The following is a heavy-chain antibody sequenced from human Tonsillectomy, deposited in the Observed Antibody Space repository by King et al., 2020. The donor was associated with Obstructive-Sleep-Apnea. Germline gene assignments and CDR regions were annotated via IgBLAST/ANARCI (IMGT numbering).Heavy chain of an antibody. D-gene: IGHD1-20*01. CDR3: ARGGSNWDY. CDR1: GFTFSSYA. CDR2: ITSSGGST. Sequence: VQLVESGGGLVQPGGSLRLSCAASGFTFSSYAMSWVRQAPGKGLEWVSAITSSGGSTYYADSVKGRFSISRDNAKNTLYLQMNSLRAEDTAVYYCARGGSNWDYWGQGTLVTVPS. V-gene: IGHV3-23*04. J-gene: IGHJ4*02.